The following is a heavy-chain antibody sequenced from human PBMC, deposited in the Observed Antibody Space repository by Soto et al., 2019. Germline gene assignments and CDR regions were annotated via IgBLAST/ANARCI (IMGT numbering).Heavy chain of an antibody. Sequence: ASVKVSCKASGYTFTSYGISWVRQAPGQGLEWMGWIRAYNGNTNYAQKFQGWVTMTRDTSISTAYMELSRLRSDDTAVYYCARGIVVVPAAIGYYYYGMDVWGQGTTVTVSS. J-gene: IGHJ6*02. V-gene: IGHV1-18*01. CDR3: ARGIVVVPAAIGYYYYGMDV. CDR1: GYTFTSYG. CDR2: IRAYNGNT. D-gene: IGHD2-2*01.